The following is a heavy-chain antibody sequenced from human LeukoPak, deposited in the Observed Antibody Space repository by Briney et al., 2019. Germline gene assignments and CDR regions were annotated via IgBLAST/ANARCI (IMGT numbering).Heavy chain of an antibody. V-gene: IGHV1-18*01. CDR1: GHTFTSYG. D-gene: IGHD3-9*01. CDR2: ISAYNGNT. Sequence: ASVKVSCKASGHTFTSYGISWVRQAPGQGLEWMGWISAYNGNTNYAQKLQGRVTMTTDTSTSTAYMELRSLRSDDTAVYYCARVFDSGTQSDYWGQGTLVTVSS. CDR3: ARVFDSGTQSDY. J-gene: IGHJ4*02.